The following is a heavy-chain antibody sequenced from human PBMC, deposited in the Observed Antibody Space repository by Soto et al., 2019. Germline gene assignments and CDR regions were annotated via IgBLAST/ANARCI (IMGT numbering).Heavy chain of an antibody. V-gene: IGHV3-30*18. D-gene: IGHD5-18*01. CDR2: ISYDGSNK. J-gene: IGHJ6*02. CDR3: AKDFSDTAMVKRPYYYGMDV. Sequence: QVQLVESGGGVVQPGRSLRLSCAASGFTFSSYGMHWVRQAPGKGLEWVAVISYDGSNKYYADSVKGRFTISRDNSKNTLYLQMNSLRAEDTAVYYCAKDFSDTAMVKRPYYYGMDVWGQGTTVTVSS. CDR1: GFTFSSYG.